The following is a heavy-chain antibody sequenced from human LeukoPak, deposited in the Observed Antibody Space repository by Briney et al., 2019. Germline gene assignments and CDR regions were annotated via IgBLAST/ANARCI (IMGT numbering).Heavy chain of an antibody. CDR2: INPSGGST. V-gene: IGHV1-46*01. Sequence: ASVKVSCKASGYTFTSYYMHWVRQAPGQGLEWMGIINPSGGSTSYAQKFQGRVTMTRDMSTSTVYMELSSLRSEDTAVYYCARGVPYYYDSSGYYEYYYYYYMDVWGKGTTATVSS. D-gene: IGHD3-22*01. J-gene: IGHJ6*03. CDR3: ARGVPYYYDSSGYYEYYYYYYMDV. CDR1: GYTFTSYY.